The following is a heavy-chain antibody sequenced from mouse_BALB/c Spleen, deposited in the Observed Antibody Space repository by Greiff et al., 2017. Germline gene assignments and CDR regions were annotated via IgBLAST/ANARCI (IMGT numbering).Heavy chain of an antibody. CDR2: INPSTGYT. D-gene: IGHD2-2*01. Sequence: QVQLQQSGAELAKPGASVKMSCKASGYTFTSYWMHWVKQRPGQGLEWIGYINPSTGYTEYNQKFKDKATLTADKSSSTAYMQLSSLTSEDSAVYYCAKGDYGNDVFAYWGQGTLVTVSA. J-gene: IGHJ3*01. CDR3: AKGDYGNDVFAY. CDR1: GYTFTSYW. V-gene: IGHV1-7*01.